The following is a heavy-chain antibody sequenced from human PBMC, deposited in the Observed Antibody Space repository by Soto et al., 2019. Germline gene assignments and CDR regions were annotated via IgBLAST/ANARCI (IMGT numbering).Heavy chain of an antibody. D-gene: IGHD3-10*01. J-gene: IGHJ4*02. Sequence: QVQLQESGPGLVKPSETLSLTCTVSGGSISSYYWSWIRQPAGKGLEWIGRIYTGGSTNYNPSLKSRVTMSVDTSKTQFSMKMSSVTAADTAVYYCARGPGGFGELSLDYWGQGTLVTVSS. CDR2: IYTGGST. CDR3: ARGPGGFGELSLDY. CDR1: GGSISSYY. V-gene: IGHV4-4*07.